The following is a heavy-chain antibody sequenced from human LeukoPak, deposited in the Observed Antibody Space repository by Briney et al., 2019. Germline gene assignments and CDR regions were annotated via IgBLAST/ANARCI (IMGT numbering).Heavy chain of an antibody. V-gene: IGHV3-23*01. CDR1: GFTFSSYA. CDR2: ISGSGGST. D-gene: IGHD5-12*01. CDR3: AKDDGWLRYYPDY. Sequence: GGSLRLSCAASGFTFSSYAMSWVRQAPGKGLEWVSAISGSGGSTYYADSVKGRFTISRDNSKNTLYPQMNSLRAEDTAVYYCAKDDGWLRYYPDYWGQGTLVTVSS. J-gene: IGHJ4*02.